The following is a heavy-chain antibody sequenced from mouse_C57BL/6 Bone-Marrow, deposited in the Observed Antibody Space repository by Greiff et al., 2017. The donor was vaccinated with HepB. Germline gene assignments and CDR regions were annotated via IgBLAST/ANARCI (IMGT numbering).Heavy chain of an antibody. CDR3: ARSPSYGSSYFDY. J-gene: IGHJ2*01. V-gene: IGHV1-53*01. CDR2: INPSNGGT. CDR1: GYTFTSYW. Sequence: VQLQQPGPELVKPGASVKLSCKASGYTFTSYWMHWVKQKPGQGLEWIGNINPSNGGTNYNEKFKSKATLTVDKSSSTAYMQLSSLTSEDSAVYYCARSPSYGSSYFDYWGQGTTLTVSS. D-gene: IGHD1-1*01.